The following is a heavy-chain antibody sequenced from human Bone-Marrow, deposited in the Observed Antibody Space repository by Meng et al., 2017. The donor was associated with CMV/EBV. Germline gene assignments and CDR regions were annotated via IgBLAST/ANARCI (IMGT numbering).Heavy chain of an antibody. J-gene: IGHJ4*02. CDR3: AKDRAIVVVPAAKGELFDY. V-gene: IGHV3-21*01. CDR2: ISSSSSYI. D-gene: IGHD2-2*01. CDR1: GFTFSSYS. Sequence: GESLKISCAASGFTFSSYSMNWVRQAPGKGLEWVSSISSSSSYIYYADPVKGRFTISRDNAKNSLYLQMNSLRAEDTAVYYCAKDRAIVVVPAAKGELFDYWGQGTLVTVSS.